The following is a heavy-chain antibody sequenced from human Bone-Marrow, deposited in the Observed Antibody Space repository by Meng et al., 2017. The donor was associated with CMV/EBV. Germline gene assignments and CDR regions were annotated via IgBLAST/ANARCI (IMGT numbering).Heavy chain of an antibody. V-gene: IGHV4-39*07. D-gene: IGHD2-2*01. Sequence: SETLSLTCTVSGGSISSGDYYWGWIRQPPGKGLEWIGSIYYSGSTYYNPSLKSRVTISVDTSKNQFSLKLSSVTAADTAVYYCARDRIVVVPAATLSYYYYGMDVWGQGTTVTVSS. CDR1: GGSISSGDYY. CDR2: IYYSGST. J-gene: IGHJ6*02. CDR3: ARDRIVVVPAATLSYYYYGMDV.